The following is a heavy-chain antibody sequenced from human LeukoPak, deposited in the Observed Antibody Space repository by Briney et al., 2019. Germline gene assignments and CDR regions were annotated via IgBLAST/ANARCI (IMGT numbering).Heavy chain of an antibody. J-gene: IGHJ5*02. CDR1: GYTFTSYA. Sequence: ASVKVSCKASGYTFTSYAMHWVRQAPGQRLEWMGWINAGSGNTKYSQKFQGRVTITRDTSASTAYMELSSLRSEDTAVYYCAREYSSGWYGGQGWFDPWCQGTLVTVSS. CDR2: INAGSGNT. D-gene: IGHD6-19*01. V-gene: IGHV1-3*01. CDR3: AREYSSGWYGGQGWFDP.